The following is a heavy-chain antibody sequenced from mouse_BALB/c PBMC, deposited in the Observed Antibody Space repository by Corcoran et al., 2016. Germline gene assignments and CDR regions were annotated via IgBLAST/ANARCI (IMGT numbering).Heavy chain of an antibody. J-gene: IGHJ1*01. CDR1: GYSFTDYI. CDR3: ARHYGTLYWYFDV. Sequence: EIQLQPTGPELVQPGASVKISCKASGYSFTDYIMLWVKQSLGKSLEWIGNINPYSGSTSYNLKFKGKATLTVDKSSSTAYMQLNSLTSEDSAVYYCARHYGTLYWYFDVWGAGTTVTVSS. D-gene: IGHD2-1*01. V-gene: IGHV1-39*01. CDR2: INPYSGST.